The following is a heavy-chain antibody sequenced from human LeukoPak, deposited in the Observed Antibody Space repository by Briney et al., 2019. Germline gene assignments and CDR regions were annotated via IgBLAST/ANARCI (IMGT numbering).Heavy chain of an antibody. V-gene: IGHV3-48*04. D-gene: IGHD3-22*01. Sequence: GGSLRLSCAASGFTFSSYSMSWIRQAPGKRLEWVSYISSSGSTIYYADSVKGRFTISRDNAKNSLYLQMNSLRAEDTAVYYCARDRYYYDSSGYYSFEYWGQGTLVTVSS. CDR3: ARDRYYYDSSGYYSFEY. J-gene: IGHJ4*02. CDR1: GFTFSSYS. CDR2: ISSSGSTI.